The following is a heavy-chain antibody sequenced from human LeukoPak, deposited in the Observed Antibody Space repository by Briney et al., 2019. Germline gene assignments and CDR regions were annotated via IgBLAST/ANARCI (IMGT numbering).Heavy chain of an antibody. CDR1: GGSISSGSYY. CDR2: IYTSGST. V-gene: IGHV4-61*02. D-gene: IGHD3-3*01. J-gene: IGHJ4*02. CDR3: ARDSRLDYDFWSGYPNYFDH. Sequence: SETLSLTCTVSGGSISSGSYYWSWIRQPAGKGLEWIGRIYTSGSTNYNPSLKSRVTMSVDTSKNQFSLKLSSVTAADTAVYYCARDSRLDYDFWSGYPNYFDHWGQGTLVTVSS.